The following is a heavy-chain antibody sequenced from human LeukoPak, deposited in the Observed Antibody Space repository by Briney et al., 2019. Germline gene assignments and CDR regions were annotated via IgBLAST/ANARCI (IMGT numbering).Heavy chain of an antibody. Sequence: PSETLSLTCAVYGGSFSGYYWSWIRLPPGKGLEWIGEINHSGSTNYNPSLKSRVTISVDTSKNQFSLKLSSVTAADTAVYYCARGRAVVRDFDYWGQGTLVTVSS. D-gene: IGHD4-23*01. J-gene: IGHJ4*02. V-gene: IGHV4-34*01. CDR1: GGSFSGYY. CDR3: ARGRAVVRDFDY. CDR2: INHSGST.